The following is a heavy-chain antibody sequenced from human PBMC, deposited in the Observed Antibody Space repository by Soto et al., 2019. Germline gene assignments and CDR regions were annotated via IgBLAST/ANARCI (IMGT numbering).Heavy chain of an antibody. J-gene: IGHJ4*02. V-gene: IGHV2-5*02. CDR1: GFSLSTSGVG. Sequence: QITLKESGPTLVKPTQTLTLTCTFSGFSLSTSGVGVGWIRQPPGKALEWLALIYWDDDKRYSPSLKSRLTITKDNAKNQVVLTITNMDPVDTATYCCAQHYDMLTGYTYWGQGNLVTGSS. CDR2: IYWDDDK. D-gene: IGHD3-9*01. CDR3: AQHYDMLTGYTY.